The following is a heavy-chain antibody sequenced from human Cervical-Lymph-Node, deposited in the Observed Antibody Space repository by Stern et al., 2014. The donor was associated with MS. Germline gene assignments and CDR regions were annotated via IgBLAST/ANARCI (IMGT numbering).Heavy chain of an antibody. Sequence: EVQLVESGGGLVKPGGSLRLSCAASGFTFSSYSMNWVRQAPGQGLEWVSAISSSSSYIYYADSVKGRFTISRDNAKNSLYLQMNSLRAEDTAVYYCARAEYSSSSFSYWGQGTLVTVSS. V-gene: IGHV3-21*01. D-gene: IGHD6-6*01. CDR2: ISSSSSYI. J-gene: IGHJ4*02. CDR3: ARAEYSSSSFSY. CDR1: GFTFSSYS.